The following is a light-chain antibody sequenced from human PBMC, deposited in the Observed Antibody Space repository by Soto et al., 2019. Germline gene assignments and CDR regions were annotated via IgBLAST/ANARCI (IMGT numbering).Light chain of an antibody. CDR3: QQYYSTPRT. V-gene: IGKV4-1*01. Sequence: DIVMTQSPDSLPVSLGERATINCKSSQSLLYSSSNKNYLAWYQQKPGQPPKLLIYWASTREFGVPDRFSGSGSGTYFTLPISGLQAEDVALYYCQQYYSTPRTFGQGTKVEIK. CDR2: WAS. J-gene: IGKJ1*01. CDR1: QSLLYSSSNKNY.